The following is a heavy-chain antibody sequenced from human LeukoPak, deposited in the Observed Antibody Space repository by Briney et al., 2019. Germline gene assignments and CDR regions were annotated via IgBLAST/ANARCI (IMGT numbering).Heavy chain of an antibody. CDR3: AKIDGGY. Sequence: PGGSLRLSCAASGFTFSSYGMHWVRQAPGKGLEWVAVISYDGSNKYYADSVRGRFTISRDNSKNTLYLQMNSLRAEDTAVYYCAKIDGGYWGQGTLVTVSS. CDR2: ISYDGSNK. J-gene: IGHJ4*02. CDR1: GFTFSSYG. D-gene: IGHD3-9*01. V-gene: IGHV3-30*18.